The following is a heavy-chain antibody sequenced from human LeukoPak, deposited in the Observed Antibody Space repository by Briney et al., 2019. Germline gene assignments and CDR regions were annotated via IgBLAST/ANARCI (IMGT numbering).Heavy chain of an antibody. CDR3: ARDSSGLPGY. J-gene: IGHJ4*02. CDR1: GFTFSSYA. V-gene: IGHV3-30*01. Sequence: GGSLRLSCAASGFTFSSYAMHWVRQAPGKGLEWVAVISYDGSNKYYADSVKGRFTISRDNSKNTLYLQMNSLRAEDTAVYYCARDSSGLPGYWGQGTQVTVSS. CDR2: ISYDGSNK. D-gene: IGHD3-22*01.